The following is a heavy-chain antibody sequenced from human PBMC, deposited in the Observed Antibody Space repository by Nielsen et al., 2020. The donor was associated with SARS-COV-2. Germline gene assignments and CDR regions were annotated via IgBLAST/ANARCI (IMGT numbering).Heavy chain of an antibody. Sequence: PGKGLEWIGYIYYSGSTNYNPSLKSRVTISVDTSKNQFSLKLSSVTAADTAVYYCARSHGYSSSWYSFDYWGQGTLVTVSS. CDR3: ARSHGYSSSWYSFDY. CDR2: IYYSGST. J-gene: IGHJ4*02. V-gene: IGHV4-59*13. D-gene: IGHD6-13*01.